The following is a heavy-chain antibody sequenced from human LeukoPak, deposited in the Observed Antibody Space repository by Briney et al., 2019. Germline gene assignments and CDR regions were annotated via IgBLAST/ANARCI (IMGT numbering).Heavy chain of an antibody. CDR2: ISAYNGNT. V-gene: IGHV1-18*01. CDR3: ASTPPGTTRTTGEPTFDY. CDR1: GYTFTSYG. Sequence: GASVKVSCKASGYTFTSYGISWVRQAPGQGLEWMGWISAYNGNTNYAQKLQGRVTTTTDTSTSTAYMELRSLRSDDTAVYYCASTPPGTTRTTGEPTFDYWGQGTLVTVSS. J-gene: IGHJ4*02. D-gene: IGHD1-1*01.